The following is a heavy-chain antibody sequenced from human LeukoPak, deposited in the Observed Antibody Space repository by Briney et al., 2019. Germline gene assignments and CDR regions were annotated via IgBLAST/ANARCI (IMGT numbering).Heavy chain of an antibody. D-gene: IGHD1-7*01. Sequence: PSQTLSLTCTVSGGSISSGDYYWSWIRQPPGKGLEWIGYIYYSGSTYYNPSLKSRVTISVDTSKNQFSLKLSSVTAADTAVYYCAREYNWNYGQIDYRGQGTLVTVSS. CDR1: GGSISSGDYY. V-gene: IGHV4-30-4*01. CDR3: AREYNWNYGQIDY. CDR2: IYYSGST. J-gene: IGHJ4*02.